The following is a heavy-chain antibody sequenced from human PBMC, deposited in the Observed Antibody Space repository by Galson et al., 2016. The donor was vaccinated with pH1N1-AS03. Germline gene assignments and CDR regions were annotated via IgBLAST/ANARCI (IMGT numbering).Heavy chain of an antibody. D-gene: IGHD4-23*01. J-gene: IGHJ3*01. V-gene: IGHV3-11*01. CDR3: ARLRWSNFGDAFDL. CDR1: GFAFSDYF. CDR2: MSGSAITI. Sequence: SLRLSCAASGFAFSDYFMSWIRQAPGKGLEWVSSMSGSAITIYYTGSVKGRFTISRDNPKNSLFLQMNNLRGEDTAVYYCARLRWSNFGDAFDLWGQGTMVTVSS.